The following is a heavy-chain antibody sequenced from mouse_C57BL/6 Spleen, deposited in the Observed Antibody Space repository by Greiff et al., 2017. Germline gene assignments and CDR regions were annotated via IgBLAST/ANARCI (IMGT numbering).Heavy chain of an antibody. Sequence: QVQLQQSGAELVRPGTSVKVSCKASGYAFTNYLIEWVKQRPGQGLEWIGVINPGSGGTNYNEKFKGKATLTADKSSSTAYMQLSSLTSEDSAVYVCDYYYSYAMGYWGQGTSVTVSS. CDR2: INPGSGGT. CDR3: DYYYSYAMGY. J-gene: IGHJ4*01. CDR1: GYAFTNYL. V-gene: IGHV1-54*01. D-gene: IGHD1-1*01.